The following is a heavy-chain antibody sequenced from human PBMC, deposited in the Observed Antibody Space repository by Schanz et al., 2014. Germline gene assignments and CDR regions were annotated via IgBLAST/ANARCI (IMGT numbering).Heavy chain of an antibody. CDR3: AKYRGYYRVSGSYRELEY. V-gene: IGHV3-7*05. J-gene: IGHJ4*02. D-gene: IGHD3-10*01. CDR2: INSDGTKR. CDR1: TFTFSSDW. Sequence: EVQLAESGGGLVQPGGSLRLSCAASTFTFSSDWMSWVRQAPGKGLEWVAFINSDGTKRFYADSVKSRFTISRDNSRNSLYLQMNSLRPEDTAVYYCAKYRGYYRVSGSYRELEYWGQGTLVTVSS.